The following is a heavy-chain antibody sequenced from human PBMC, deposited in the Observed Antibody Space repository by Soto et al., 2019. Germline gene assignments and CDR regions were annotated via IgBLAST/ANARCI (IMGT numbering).Heavy chain of an antibody. V-gene: IGHV3-33*06. CDR1: GFTFSSYG. CDR3: AKDPGDYYFDS. Sequence: QVQLVESGGGVVQPGRSLRLSCAASGFTFSSYGMHWVLQAPDRGLEWVAIICYDRSNKYYPDSVKGRFTTSRYNAKNTLFLQMNSLRAEHTAVYYCAKDPGDYYFDSWGQGTLVTVSS. CDR2: ICYDRSNK. J-gene: IGHJ4*02.